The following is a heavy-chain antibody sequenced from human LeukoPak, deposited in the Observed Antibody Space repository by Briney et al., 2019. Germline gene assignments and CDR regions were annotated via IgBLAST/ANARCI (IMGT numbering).Heavy chain of an antibody. J-gene: IGHJ5*02. V-gene: IGHV3-15*01. CDR3: ADLGDYRVA. CDR1: GFIFTNAW. Sequence: AGGSLRLSCAASGFIFTNAWMSWVRHAPGKGLEWVGRIRSKNSGGTKEHAARVKRRLTISRDDSKSTLFLQMNSLKSEDTAVYFWADLGDYRVAWGQGTLVTVSS. D-gene: IGHD4-17*01. CDR2: IRSKNSGGTK.